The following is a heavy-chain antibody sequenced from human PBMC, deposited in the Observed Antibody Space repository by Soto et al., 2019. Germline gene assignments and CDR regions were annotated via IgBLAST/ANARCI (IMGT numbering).Heavy chain of an antibody. V-gene: IGHV3-30-3*01. J-gene: IGHJ4*02. D-gene: IGHD6-19*01. CDR2: ISYDGSNK. CDR1: GFTFSSYA. CDR3: ARESSGWYFDY. Sequence: QVQLVESGGGVVQPRRSLRLSCAASGFTFSSYAMHWVRQAPGKGLEWVAVISYDGSNKYYADSVKGRFTISRDNSKNTLYLQMNSLRAEDTAVYYCARESSGWYFDYWGQGTLVTVSS.